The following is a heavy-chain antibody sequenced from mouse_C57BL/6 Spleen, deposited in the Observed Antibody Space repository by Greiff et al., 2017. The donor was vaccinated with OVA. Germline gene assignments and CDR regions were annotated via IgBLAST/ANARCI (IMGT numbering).Heavy chain of an antibody. J-gene: IGHJ4*01. V-gene: IGHV1-19*01. CDR1: GYTFTDYY. D-gene: IGHD1-1*01. CDR3: ARRDYYYGSSSYAMDY. CDR2: INPYNGGT. Sequence: EVQLQQSGPVLVKPGASVKMSCKASGYTFTDYYMNWVKQSHGKSLEWIGVINPYNGGTSYNQKFKGKATLTVDKSSSTAYMELNSLTSEDSAVYYCARRDYYYGSSSYAMDYGGQGTSVTVSS.